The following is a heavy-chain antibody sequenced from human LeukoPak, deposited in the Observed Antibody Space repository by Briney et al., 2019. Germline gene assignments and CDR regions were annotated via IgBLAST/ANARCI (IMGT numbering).Heavy chain of an antibody. Sequence: SETLSLTCTVSGDSISSYYWNWIRQPPGGGLEWIGFIHDSGSTNYNPSLKSRVTISVDTSKNQFSLKLRSVTAADTAVYYCARRRIGDSTITIYNWFDPWGQGTLVTVSS. D-gene: IGHD4-11*01. J-gene: IGHJ5*02. CDR1: GDSISSYY. V-gene: IGHV4-59*08. CDR3: ARRRIGDSTITIYNWFDP. CDR2: IHDSGST.